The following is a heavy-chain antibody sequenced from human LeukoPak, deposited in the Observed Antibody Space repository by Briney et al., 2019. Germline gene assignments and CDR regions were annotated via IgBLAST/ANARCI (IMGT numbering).Heavy chain of an antibody. V-gene: IGHV3-33*06. D-gene: IGHD6-19*01. J-gene: IGHJ4*02. CDR3: AKLFGGWYSSGWYGDY. CDR2: IWYDGSNT. CDR1: GFTFSSYG. Sequence: GRSLRLSCAASGFTFSSYGMHWVRQAPGKGLEWVAVIWYDGSNTYYADSVKGRFTISRDNSKNTLYLQMNSLRAEDTAVYYCAKLFGGWYSSGWYGDYWGQGTLVTVSS.